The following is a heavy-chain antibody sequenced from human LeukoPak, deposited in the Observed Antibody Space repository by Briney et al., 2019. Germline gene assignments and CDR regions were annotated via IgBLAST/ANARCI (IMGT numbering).Heavy chain of an antibody. J-gene: IGHJ4*02. CDR3: AIAGAAAGTLNDY. CDR1: GGSFSGYY. V-gene: IGHV4-34*01. CDR2: TNHSGST. D-gene: IGHD6-13*01. Sequence: SETLSLTCAAYGGSFSGYYWSWIRQPPGKGLEWIGETNHSGSTNYNPSLKSRVTISVDTSKNQFSLKLSSVTAADTAVYYCAIAGAAAGTLNDYWGQGTLVTVSS.